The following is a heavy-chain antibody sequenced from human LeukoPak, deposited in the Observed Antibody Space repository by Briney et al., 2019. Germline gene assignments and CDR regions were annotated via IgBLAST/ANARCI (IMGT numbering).Heavy chain of an antibody. J-gene: IGHJ5*02. Sequence: GGSLRLSCGASGFTFSSFSMNWVRQAPGKGLEWVSSISSGSSYIYYADSVKGRFTISRDNAKNSLYLQMNSLRAEDTAVYYCARPPFEYSSSSGWFDPWGQGTLVTVSS. CDR2: ISSGSSYI. CDR1: GFTFSSFS. D-gene: IGHD6-6*01. V-gene: IGHV3-21*01. CDR3: ARPPFEYSSSSGWFDP.